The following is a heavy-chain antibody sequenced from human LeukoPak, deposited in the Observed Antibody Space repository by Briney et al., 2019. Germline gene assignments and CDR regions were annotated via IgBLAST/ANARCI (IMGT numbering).Heavy chain of an antibody. CDR3: AKDPYSSGWYNWFDP. V-gene: IGHV3-23*01. CDR1: GFTFSSYA. D-gene: IGHD6-19*01. J-gene: IGHJ5*02. Sequence: GGSLRLSCAASGFTFSSYAMSWVRQAPGKGLEWVSAISGSGGSTYYADSVKGRFTISRDNSKNTLCLQMNSLRAEDTAVYYCAKDPYSSGWYNWFDPWGQGTLVTVSS. CDR2: ISGSGGST.